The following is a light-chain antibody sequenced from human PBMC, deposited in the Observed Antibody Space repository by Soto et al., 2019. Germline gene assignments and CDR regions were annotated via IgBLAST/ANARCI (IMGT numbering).Light chain of an antibody. CDR3: QKYYGTPT. Sequence: DIVMTQSPDSLAVSLGERATINCKSSQSVLYSSNNKNYLAWYQQKPGQPPKLLIYWASTRESGVPDRFSGSGSGTDFTLTISGLQAENVAIYYWQKYYGTPTFGQWNKVEI. CDR2: WAS. J-gene: IGKJ1*01. V-gene: IGKV4-1*01. CDR1: QSVLYSSNNKNY.